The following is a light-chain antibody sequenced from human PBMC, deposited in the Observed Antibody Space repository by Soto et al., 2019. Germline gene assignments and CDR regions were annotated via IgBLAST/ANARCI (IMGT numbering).Light chain of an antibody. J-gene: IGKJ1*01. CDR1: QSVLYSSNNKNY. CDR3: QQYYSIPWA. Sequence: IVVTQSPDSQAVSLGERATINCKSSQSVLYSSNNKNYLAWYQQKPGQPPKLIIYWASTRGSGVPDRFSGSGSGTDFTLTISRLQAEDGAVYYCQQYYSIPWAFGQGTKVEVK. CDR2: WAS. V-gene: IGKV4-1*01.